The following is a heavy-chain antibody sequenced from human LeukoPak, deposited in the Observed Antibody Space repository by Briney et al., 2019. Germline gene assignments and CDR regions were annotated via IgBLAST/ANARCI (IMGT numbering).Heavy chain of an antibody. V-gene: IGHV6-1*01. D-gene: IGHD3-16*01. CDR1: GDSVSSNSAA. J-gene: IGHJ3*02. CDR3: TRDPPYAFGAFEI. CDR2: TYYRSKWYN. Sequence: SQTLSLTCAISGDSVSSNSAAWNWIRQSPSRGLEWLGRTYYRSKWYNEYAVSVKGRVTIHPDTSKNQFSLQLDSVTPEDTAVYYCTRDPPYAFGAFEIWGQGTLVTVSS.